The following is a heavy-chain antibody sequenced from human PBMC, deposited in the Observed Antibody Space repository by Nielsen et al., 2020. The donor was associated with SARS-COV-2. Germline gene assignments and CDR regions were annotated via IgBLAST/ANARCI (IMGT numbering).Heavy chain of an antibody. V-gene: IGHV3-7*01. Sequence: GESLKISCVVPGFNFRGYWMTWVRQAPGKGLEWVGNIKLEGSEKYYVDSVKGRFTISRDNARNTLYLQMNSLRVEDTAVYYCARVGSYGDPEYLDYWGQGALVTVSS. CDR3: ARVGSYGDPEYLDY. J-gene: IGHJ4*02. CDR1: GFNFRGYW. D-gene: IGHD4/OR15-4a*01. CDR2: IKLEGSEK.